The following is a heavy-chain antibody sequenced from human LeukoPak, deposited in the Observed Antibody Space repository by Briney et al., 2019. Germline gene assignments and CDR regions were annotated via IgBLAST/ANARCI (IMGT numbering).Heavy chain of an antibody. CDR1: GFTVSDNY. CDR2: IYSAGST. Sequence: PGGSLRLSCAASGFTVSDNYMSWVRQAPGKGLEWVSVIYSAGSTYYADSVKGRFTISRDNSKNTLYLQMSSLRAEDTAVYYCARSDGSGSYPVDYWGQGALVTVSS. D-gene: IGHD3-10*01. V-gene: IGHV3-66*01. CDR3: ARSDGSGSYPVDY. J-gene: IGHJ4*02.